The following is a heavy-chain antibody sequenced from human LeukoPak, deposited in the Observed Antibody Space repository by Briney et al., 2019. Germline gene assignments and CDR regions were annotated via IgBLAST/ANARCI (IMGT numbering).Heavy chain of an antibody. CDR1: GGSFSIYY. CDR3: ARGPTTVTRAFDY. CDR2: IYTSGST. Sequence: SETLSLTCTVSGGSFSIYYWSWIRQPAGKGLEWIGRIYTSGSTNYNPSLKSRVTMSVDTSKNQFSLNLNSVTAADTAVYYCARGPTTVTRAFDYWGQGTLVTVSS. D-gene: IGHD4-17*01. J-gene: IGHJ4*02. V-gene: IGHV4-4*07.